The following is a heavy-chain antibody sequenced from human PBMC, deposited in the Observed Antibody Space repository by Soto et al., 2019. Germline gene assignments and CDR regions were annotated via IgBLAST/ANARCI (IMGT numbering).Heavy chain of an antibody. D-gene: IGHD3-10*02. Sequence: ASVKVSCKASGYTFTSYYMHWVRQAPGQGLEWMGIINPSGGSTSYAQKFQGRVTMTRDTSTSTVYMELSSLRSEDTAVYYCAKGQLYIRGVIHNWFDPWGQGTLVTVSS. V-gene: IGHV1-46*01. CDR1: GYTFTSYY. CDR2: INPSGGST. CDR3: AKGQLYIRGVIHNWFDP. J-gene: IGHJ5*02.